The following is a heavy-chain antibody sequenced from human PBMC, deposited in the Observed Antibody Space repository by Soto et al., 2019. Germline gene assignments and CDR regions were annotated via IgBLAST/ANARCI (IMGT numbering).Heavy chain of an antibody. CDR1: GGTLNTYA. Sequence: QMQLVQSGAEVKDGGSSVKISCKTSGGTLNTYALTGVRQPPGQGLEWIGGTIPIFGIKNVAQRFQGRVTINADESLTTAYMEMTSLRSDDTAVYYCAKEAGDHWGQGTLVTVSS. J-gene: IGHJ4*02. CDR3: AKEAGDH. D-gene: IGHD3-10*01. V-gene: IGHV1-69*01. CDR2: TIPIFGIK.